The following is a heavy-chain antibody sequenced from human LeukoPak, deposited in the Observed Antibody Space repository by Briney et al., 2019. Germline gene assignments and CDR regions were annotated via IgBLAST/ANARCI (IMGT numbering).Heavy chain of an antibody. J-gene: IGHJ6*03. V-gene: IGHV1-69*05. CDR2: IIPIFGTA. CDR1: GGSFSSYA. CDR3: ARGLSGYSYGYMGYYYYMDV. D-gene: IGHD5-18*01. Sequence: ASVKVSCKASGGSFSSYAISWVRQAPGQGLEWMGRIIPIFGTANYAQKFQGRVTIITDESTSTAYMELSSLRSEDTAVYYCARGLSGYSYGYMGYYYYMDVWGKGTTVTVSS.